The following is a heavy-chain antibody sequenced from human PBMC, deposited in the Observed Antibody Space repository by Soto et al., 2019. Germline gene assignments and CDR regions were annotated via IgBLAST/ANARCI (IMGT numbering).Heavy chain of an antibody. CDR1: GSSLQDYA. Sequence: EVQLVESGGGLVQPGGSLRLSCVGSGSSLQDYAMHWVRQAPGKGLEWVSGIYYNSNRIDYADSVKGRFTIFRDNARNSLYLQMKSLRTEDTVFYYFGKDISPGGMDVWGRAIMVTVSS. J-gene: IGHJ6*04. CDR2: IYYNSNRI. CDR3: GKDISPGGMDV. V-gene: IGHV3-9*01.